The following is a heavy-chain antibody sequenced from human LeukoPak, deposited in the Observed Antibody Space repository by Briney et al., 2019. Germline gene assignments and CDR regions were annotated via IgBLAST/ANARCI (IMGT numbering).Heavy chain of an antibody. CDR2: ISGGGGST. CDR3: ASPKTPSGSYGDFDY. J-gene: IGHJ4*02. CDR1: GFTFSNYA. Sequence: GGSLRLSCAASGFTFSNYAMSWVRQAPGKGLEWVSAISGGGGSTYYADSVRGRFTVSRDNSRNTLYLQMNSLRAEDTAVYYCASPKTPSGSYGDFDYWGQGTLVTVSS. D-gene: IGHD1-26*01. V-gene: IGHV3-23*01.